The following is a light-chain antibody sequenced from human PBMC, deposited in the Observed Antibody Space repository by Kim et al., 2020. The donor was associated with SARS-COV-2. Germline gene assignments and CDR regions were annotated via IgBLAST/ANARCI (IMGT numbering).Light chain of an antibody. CDR1: QSISSW. J-gene: IGKJ3*01. V-gene: IGKV1-5*03. CDR3: QQYNSYLFT. Sequence: DIQMTQSPFTLSASVGDRVTITCRASQSISSWLAWYQQKPGKAPKLLIYKASCLESGVPSRISGSGSGTEFTLTISSLQPDDFATYYCQQYNSYLFTFGTGTKVDIK. CDR2: KAS.